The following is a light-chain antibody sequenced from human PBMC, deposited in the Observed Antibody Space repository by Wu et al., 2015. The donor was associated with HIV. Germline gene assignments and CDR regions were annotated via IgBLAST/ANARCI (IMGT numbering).Light chain of an antibody. CDR2: QSS. J-gene: IGKJ1*01. CDR3: QRYNMYPWT. Sequence: DIQLTQSPSTLSASVGDKVTITCRARDNVSGLLAWYQQRPGQAPKLLIFQSSTLENGIPSRFSGSGSERQFTLTIDGLQSDDFATYYCQRYNMYPWTFGQGTKIDIK. V-gene: IGKV1-5*03. CDR1: DNVSGL.